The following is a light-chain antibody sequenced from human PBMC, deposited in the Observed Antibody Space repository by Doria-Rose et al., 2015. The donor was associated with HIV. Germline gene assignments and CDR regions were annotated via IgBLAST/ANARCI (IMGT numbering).Light chain of an antibody. V-gene: IGKV1-5*03. Sequence: ASVGDRVTITCRASQIISTWLAWYQQKPGKAPKLLIYKASSLESGVPSRFSGSGSGTEFTLTISSLQPDDFASYYCQHYQSYPYTFGQGTKLEIK. J-gene: IGKJ2*01. CDR1: QIISTW. CDR3: QHYQSYPYT. CDR2: KAS.